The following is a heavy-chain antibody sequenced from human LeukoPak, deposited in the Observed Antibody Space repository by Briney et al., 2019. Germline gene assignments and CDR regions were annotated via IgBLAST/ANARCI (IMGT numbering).Heavy chain of an antibody. CDR3: ARVGTSGWAFFDY. D-gene: IGHD6-19*01. Sequence: ASVKVSCKASGYTFTASYIHWVRQAPGHGLEWMGRINPNTGGANYAQKFQGRVTMIRDTSITTANMELSKLRSDDTAVYYCARVGTSGWAFFDYWGQGALVTVSS. CDR2: INPNTGGA. V-gene: IGHV1-2*06. CDR1: GYTFTASY. J-gene: IGHJ4*02.